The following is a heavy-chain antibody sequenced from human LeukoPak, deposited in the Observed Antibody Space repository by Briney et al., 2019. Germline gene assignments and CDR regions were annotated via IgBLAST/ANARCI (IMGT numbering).Heavy chain of an antibody. Sequence: GRSLTLSCAPSGFTFDDYAMHWVRPAPGKGREWVSGISWNSGSIGYADSVKGRFTISRDNAKNSLYLQMNSLRAEDTALYYCAKDSGKRQPYNWFDPWGQGTLVTVSS. CDR1: GFTFDDYA. J-gene: IGHJ5*02. V-gene: IGHV3-9*01. CDR3: AKDSGKRQPYNWFDP. D-gene: IGHD1-1*01. CDR2: ISWNSGSI.